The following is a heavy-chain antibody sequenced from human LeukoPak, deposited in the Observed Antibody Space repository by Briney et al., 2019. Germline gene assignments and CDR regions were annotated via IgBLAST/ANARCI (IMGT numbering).Heavy chain of an antibody. D-gene: IGHD2-2*01. J-gene: IGHJ5*02. CDR1: GFTFSSYE. V-gene: IGHV3-48*03. Sequence: GGSLRLSCVASGFTFSSYEMNWVRQAPGKGLEWVSHISSSGSTIYSADSVKGRFAISRDNTKNSLYLQMNSLRAEDTALYYCARGCAGTTCYGWFDPWGQGTPVTVSS. CDR2: ISSSGSTI. CDR3: ARGCAGTTCYGWFDP.